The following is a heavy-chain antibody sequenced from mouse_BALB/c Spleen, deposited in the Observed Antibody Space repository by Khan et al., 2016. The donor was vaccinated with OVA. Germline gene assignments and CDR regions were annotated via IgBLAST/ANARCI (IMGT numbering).Heavy chain of an antibody. D-gene: IGHD2-10*01. CDR1: GFSLTDYG. CDR3: ARQPYYHYNVMDY. CDR2: MWSDGST. V-gene: IGHV2-6-1*01. Sequence: QVQLKESGPGLVAPSQSLSITCTISGFSLTDYGVHWVRQPPGKGLEWLVLMWSDGSTTYNSALKSRLTISKDNSKSQVFLKMNSLPTDDTAMYFCARQPYYHYNVMDYWGQGTSVTVSS. J-gene: IGHJ4*01.